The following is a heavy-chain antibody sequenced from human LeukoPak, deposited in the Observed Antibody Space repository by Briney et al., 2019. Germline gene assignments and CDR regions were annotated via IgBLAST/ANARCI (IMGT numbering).Heavy chain of an antibody. J-gene: IGHJ6*02. Sequence: ASVKVSCKASGYTFTSYGISWVRQAPGQGLEWMGGISAYNGNTNYAQKLQGRVTMTTDTSTSTAYMELRSLRSDDTAVYYCAREWKHDYGDYVVSDGMDVWGQGTTVTVSS. CDR3: AREWKHDYGDYVVSDGMDV. CDR2: ISAYNGNT. D-gene: IGHD4-17*01. V-gene: IGHV1-18*01. CDR1: GYTFTSYG.